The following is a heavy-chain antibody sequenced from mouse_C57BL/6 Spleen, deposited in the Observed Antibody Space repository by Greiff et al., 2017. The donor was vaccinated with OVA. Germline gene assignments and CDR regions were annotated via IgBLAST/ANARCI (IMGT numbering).Heavy chain of an antibody. CDR2: IDPSDSDT. D-gene: IGHD1-1*01. Sequence: QVQLQQPGAELVRPGTSVKLSCKASGYTFTSYWMHWVKQRPGQGLEWIGAIDPSDSDTNYNQKFKGTATLTVDTSYSTAYMQLSSRTSEDSAVYYCARKRIGVITPEGYFDVWGTGTTVTVSS. CDR3: ARKRIGVITPEGYFDV. V-gene: IGHV1-59*01. J-gene: IGHJ1*03. CDR1: GYTFTSYW.